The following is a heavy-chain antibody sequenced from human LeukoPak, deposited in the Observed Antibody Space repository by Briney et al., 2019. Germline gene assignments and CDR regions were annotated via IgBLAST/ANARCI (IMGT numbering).Heavy chain of an antibody. Sequence: GGSLRLSCAASGFAFSTYSMKWVRQAPGKGLEWVSYISDSGAMYYADSVRGRFTISRENAQNSLFLQMNSLRAEDTAVYYCARDGGYRGYDADCWGQGTLVTVSS. D-gene: IGHD5-12*01. CDR1: GFAFSTYS. V-gene: IGHV3-48*01. CDR2: ISDSGAM. J-gene: IGHJ4*02. CDR3: ARDGGYRGYDADC.